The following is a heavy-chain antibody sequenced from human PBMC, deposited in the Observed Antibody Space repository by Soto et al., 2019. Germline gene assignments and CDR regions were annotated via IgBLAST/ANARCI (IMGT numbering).Heavy chain of an antibody. CDR2: ISWDSGSV. V-gene: IGHV3-9*01. CDR3: TNDFTIFSVVGAFDV. D-gene: IGHD3-3*01. J-gene: IGHJ3*01. CDR1: GFTFEDYV. Sequence: EVQLVESGGGLIQPGRSLRLSCSASGFTFEDYVMHWDRQAPGKGLEWVSRISWDSGSVAYADSVKGRFTISRDNAKNSLYLQMTSLRPDDTAVYYCTNDFTIFSVVGAFDVWGQGTMVTVSS.